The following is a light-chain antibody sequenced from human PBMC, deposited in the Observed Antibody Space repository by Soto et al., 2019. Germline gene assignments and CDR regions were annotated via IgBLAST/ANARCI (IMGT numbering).Light chain of an antibody. CDR1: QSVSSSY. V-gene: IGKV3-20*01. J-gene: IGKJ1*01. CDR2: GAS. CDR3: QQYVRSPLT. Sequence: EIVLTQSPGTLSLSPGERATLSCRASQSVSSSYLAWYQQKGGKAPRLLIYGASSRATGIPDRFSGSGSGTDFTLTISRLEPEDFAVYYCQQYVRSPLTFGQGTKVEIK.